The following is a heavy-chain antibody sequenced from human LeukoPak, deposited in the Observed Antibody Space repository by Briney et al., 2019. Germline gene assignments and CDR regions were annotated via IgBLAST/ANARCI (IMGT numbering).Heavy chain of an antibody. V-gene: IGHV3-23*01. CDR3: AKGAEIDH. CDR2: MTGPADTT. J-gene: IGHJ4*02. Sequence: PGGSLRLSCAASGFNFNNFAMSWVRQAPGKGPEWLSAMTGPADTTYYAESVKGRFIISRDYSKSMVYLQMNSLRVEATAIYYCAKGAEIDHWGQGTLVTVSS. CDR1: GFNFNNFA.